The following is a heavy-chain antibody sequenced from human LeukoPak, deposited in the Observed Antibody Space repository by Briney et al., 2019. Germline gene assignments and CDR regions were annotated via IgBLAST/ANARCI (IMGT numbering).Heavy chain of an antibody. CDR2: ISDSGGST. D-gene: IGHD3-22*01. CDR1: GITLSNYG. J-gene: IGHJ4*02. V-gene: IGHV3-23*01. CDR3: AKRGVVIRVILVGFHKQAYYFDS. Sequence: GGSLRLSCAVSGITLSNYGMSWVRQAPGRGLEWVAGISDSGGSTTYADSVKGRFTVSRDNPKNTLYLQMNSLRVEDTAVYFCAKRGVVIRVILVGFHKQAYYFDSWGQGALVTVSS.